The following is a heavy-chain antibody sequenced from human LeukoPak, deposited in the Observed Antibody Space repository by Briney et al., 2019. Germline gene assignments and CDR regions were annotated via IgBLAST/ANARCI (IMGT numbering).Heavy chain of an antibody. CDR2: ISSSSSTI. V-gene: IGHV3-48*02. Sequence: GGSLRLSCAASGFTFSSYSMNWVRQAPGKGLEWVSYISSSSSTIYYADSVKGRFTISRDNAKNSLYLQMNSLRDEDTAVYYCASDWNYRAKTSRDCWGQGTLVTVSS. J-gene: IGHJ4*02. CDR1: GFTFSSYS. D-gene: IGHD1-7*01. CDR3: ASDWNYRAKTSRDC.